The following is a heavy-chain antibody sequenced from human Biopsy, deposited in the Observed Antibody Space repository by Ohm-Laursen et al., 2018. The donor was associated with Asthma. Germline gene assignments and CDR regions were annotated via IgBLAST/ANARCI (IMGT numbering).Heavy chain of an antibody. Sequence: ASVKVSCKASGYNFISFAIHWVRQAPGQRLEWMGWVNTGNGDTKYSQKFQGRVTITRDTSASTVYMELSALTSEDTAVYFCAWPDMVASIFRVWGQGTLVTVSS. CDR2: VNTGNGDT. CDR3: AWPDMVASIFRV. J-gene: IGHJ4*02. V-gene: IGHV1-3*04. D-gene: IGHD3-3*01. CDR1: GYNFISFA.